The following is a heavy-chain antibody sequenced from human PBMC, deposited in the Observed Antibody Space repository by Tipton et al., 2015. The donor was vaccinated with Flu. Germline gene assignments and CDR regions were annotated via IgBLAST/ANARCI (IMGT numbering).Heavy chain of an antibody. CDR2: ISWNSGSI. V-gene: IGHV3-9*01. J-gene: IGHJ4*02. CDR1: GFTFDDYA. CDR3: AKDIHPIAAATTFDY. D-gene: IGHD6-13*01. Sequence: SLRLSCAASGFTFDDYAMHWVRQAPGKGLEWVSGISWNSGSIGYADSVKGRFTISRDNAKNSLYLQMNSLRAEDTALYYCAKDIHPIAAATTFDYWGQGTLVTVSS.